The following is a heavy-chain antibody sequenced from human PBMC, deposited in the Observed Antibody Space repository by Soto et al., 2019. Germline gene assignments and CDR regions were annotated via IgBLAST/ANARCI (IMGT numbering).Heavy chain of an antibody. CDR1: GGSISSYY. Sequence: PSETLSLTCTVSGGSISSYYWSWIRQPPGKGLEWIGYIYYSGSTNYNPSLKSRVTISVDTSKNQFSLKLSSVTAADTAVYYCARDSMVRGVIPLDYYGMDVWGQGTTVTVSS. J-gene: IGHJ6*02. D-gene: IGHD3-10*01. CDR2: IYYSGST. V-gene: IGHV4-59*01. CDR3: ARDSMVRGVIPLDYYGMDV.